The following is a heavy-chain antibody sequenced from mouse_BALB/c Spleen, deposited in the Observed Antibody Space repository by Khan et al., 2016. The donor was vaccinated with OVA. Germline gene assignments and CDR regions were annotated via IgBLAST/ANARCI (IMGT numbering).Heavy chain of an antibody. CDR1: GYTFSSYW. J-gene: IGHJ3*01. Sequence: QVQLKQSGAELVKPGASVQLSCKASGYTFSSYWMLWVKQRPGQGLEWIGEINPSNGRTNYNERFKSKATLTVDKSSSTAYMQLSSLTSEDSAVYYCARSTMITTEFVYWGQGTLVTVSA. CDR2: INPSNGRT. V-gene: IGHV1S81*02. D-gene: IGHD2-4*01. CDR3: ARSTMITTEFVY.